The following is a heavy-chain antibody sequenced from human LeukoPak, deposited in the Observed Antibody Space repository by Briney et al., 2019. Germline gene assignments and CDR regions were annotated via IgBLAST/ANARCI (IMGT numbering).Heavy chain of an antibody. CDR2: ISSSGSIE. D-gene: IGHD6-19*01. J-gene: IGHJ4*02. V-gene: IGHV3-11*01. CDR1: GFTFSDYY. Sequence: PGGALRLSCAASGFTFSDYYMSWIRQAPGKGLESISYISSSGSIEYYADSVKGRITISRDNAKNSVYLQLNSLRAEDTAVYYCARGNGWSKIIFDYWGQGTLVTVSS. CDR3: ARGNGWSKIIFDY.